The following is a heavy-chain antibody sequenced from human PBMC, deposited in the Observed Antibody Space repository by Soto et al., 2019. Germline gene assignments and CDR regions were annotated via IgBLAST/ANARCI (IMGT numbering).Heavy chain of an antibody. Sequence: ASVKVSCTASGYTFHNYGVNWVRQAPGHGLEWMGRISAYNYNTHYAQNFEGRVTMTTDTSTSTAYMELRSLRSDDTAIYYCARFTGVFRLVLDDCGQGTPVTVSS. CDR3: ARFTGVFRLVLDD. CDR1: GYTFHNYG. CDR2: ISAYNYNT. D-gene: IGHD3-16*01. J-gene: IGHJ4*02. V-gene: IGHV1-18*01.